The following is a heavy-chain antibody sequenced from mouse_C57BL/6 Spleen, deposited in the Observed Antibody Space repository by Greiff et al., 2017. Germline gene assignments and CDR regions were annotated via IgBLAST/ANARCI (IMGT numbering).Heavy chain of an antibody. D-gene: IGHD1-1*01. CDR1: GFTFSNYW. V-gene: IGHV6-3*01. Sequence: EVKLMESGGGLVQPGGSMKLSCVASGFTFSNYWMNWVRQPPEKGLEWVAQIRLKSDNYATHYAESVKGRFTISRDDSKSSSYLQMNNLRAEDAGIYYCTRSYWAMDYWGQGTSVTVSS. J-gene: IGHJ4*01. CDR3: TRSYWAMDY. CDR2: IRLKSDNYAT.